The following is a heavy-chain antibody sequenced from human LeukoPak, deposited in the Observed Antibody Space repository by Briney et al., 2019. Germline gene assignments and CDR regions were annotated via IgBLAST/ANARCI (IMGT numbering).Heavy chain of an antibody. J-gene: IGHJ6*02. CDR1: GFTFSSYA. CDR2: ISGSGGST. Sequence: GGSLRLSCAASGFTFSSYAMSWVRQAPGKGLEWVSAISGSGGSTYYVDSVKGRFTISRDNSKNTLYLQMNSLRAEDTAVYYCAKGTRQLVPADYYGMDVWGQGTTVTVSS. D-gene: IGHD6-13*01. CDR3: AKGTRQLVPADYYGMDV. V-gene: IGHV3-23*01.